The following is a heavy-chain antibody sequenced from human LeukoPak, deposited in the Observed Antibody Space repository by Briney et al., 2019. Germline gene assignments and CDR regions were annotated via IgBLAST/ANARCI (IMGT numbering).Heavy chain of an antibody. D-gene: IGHD6-13*01. CDR1: GGSFGGYY. Sequence: SETLSLTCAVYGGSFGGYYWSRIRQPPGKGLEWIGEINHSGSTNYNPSLKSRVTISVDTSKNQFSLKLSSVTAADTAVYYCARRRYSSSWTLRYYYYYYYMDVWGKGTTVTVSS. J-gene: IGHJ6*03. CDR3: ARRRYSSSWTLRYYYYYYYMDV. CDR2: INHSGST. V-gene: IGHV4-34*01.